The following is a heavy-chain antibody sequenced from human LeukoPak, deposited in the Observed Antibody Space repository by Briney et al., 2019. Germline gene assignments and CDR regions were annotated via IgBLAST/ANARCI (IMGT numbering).Heavy chain of an antibody. CDR2: ISSSSNYI. V-gene: IGHV3-21*01. Sequence: TGGSLRLSCAASGFTFSSYSMNWVRQAPGKGLEWVSSISSSSNYIYYADSVKGRFTISRDNAKNSLYLQMNSLRAEDTAAYYCARDSRHGYNTKAHYWGQGTLVTVSS. D-gene: IGHD5-12*01. CDR3: ARDSRHGYNTKAHY. J-gene: IGHJ4*02. CDR1: GFTFSSYS.